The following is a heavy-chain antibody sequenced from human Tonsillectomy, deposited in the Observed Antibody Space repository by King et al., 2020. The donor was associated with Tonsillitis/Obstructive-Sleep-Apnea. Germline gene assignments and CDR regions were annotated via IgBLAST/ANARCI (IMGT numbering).Heavy chain of an antibody. CDR1: GGSISSFY. D-gene: IGHD7-27*01. CDR2: LFYSGST. J-gene: IGHJ6*02. Sequence: QLQESGPGLVKPSETLSLTCTVSGGSISSFYWNWIRQPPGKGLEWIGYLFYSGSTNYNPSLKSRVTISVDPSKNQFSLKLTSVTAADTAVYYCARVTGMSYYYYGMDVWGQGTTVTVSS. CDR3: ARVTGMSYYYYGMDV. V-gene: IGHV4-59*08.